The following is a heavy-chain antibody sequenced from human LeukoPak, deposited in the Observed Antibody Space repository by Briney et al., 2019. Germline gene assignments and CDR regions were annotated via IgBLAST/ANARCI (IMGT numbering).Heavy chain of an antibody. Sequence: GGSLRLSCAASGFTFSSYAMSWVRQAPGKGLEWVSAISGSGGSTYYPDSVKGRFTISRDNSKNTLYLQMNSLRAADTAVYYCAKSPFSHYYDSSGYFSLGGDSWGQGTLVTVSS. J-gene: IGHJ4*02. CDR2: ISGSGGST. CDR1: GFTFSSYA. D-gene: IGHD3-22*01. V-gene: IGHV3-23*01. CDR3: AKSPFSHYYDSSGYFSLGGDS.